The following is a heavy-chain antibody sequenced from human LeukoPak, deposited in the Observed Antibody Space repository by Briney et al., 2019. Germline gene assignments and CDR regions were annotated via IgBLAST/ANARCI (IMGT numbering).Heavy chain of an antibody. V-gene: IGHV4-39*01. CDR2: IYYSGST. Sequence: SETLSLTCTVSGGSISSSSYYWGWIRQPPGKGLEWIGSIYYSGSTYYNPSLKSRVTISVDTSKNQFSLKLSSVTAADTAVYYCARTYYYDSSGAPRFGPWGQGTLVTVSS. J-gene: IGHJ5*02. CDR3: ARTYYYDSSGAPRFGP. CDR1: GGSISSSSYY. D-gene: IGHD3-22*01.